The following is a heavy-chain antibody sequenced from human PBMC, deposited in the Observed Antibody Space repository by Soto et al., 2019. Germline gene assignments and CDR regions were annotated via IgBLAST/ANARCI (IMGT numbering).Heavy chain of an antibody. Sequence: EVQMVESGGGLVQPGGSLRLSCAASGFTFSSYNMNWVRQAPGKGLEWVSYISHSSSTIYYADSVKGRFTISRDKSKNTLYLQMNSLRAEDTAVYYCAKDVAAAAQGYDAFDVWGQGTMVTVSS. CDR1: GFTFSSYN. J-gene: IGHJ3*01. V-gene: IGHV3-48*01. CDR2: ISHSSSTI. D-gene: IGHD6-13*01. CDR3: AKDVAAAAQGYDAFDV.